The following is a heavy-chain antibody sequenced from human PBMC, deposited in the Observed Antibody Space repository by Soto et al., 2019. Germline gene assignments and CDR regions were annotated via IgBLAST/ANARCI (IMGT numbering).Heavy chain of an antibody. CDR3: ARDGSNGGYFDY. CDR2: INADNGNT. Sequence: ASVKVSCKASGYTFTSYAMHWVRQAPGQRLEWMGWINADNGNTKYSQKFQGRVTITRDTSASTAYMELRSLRYEDTALYYCARDGSNGGYFDYWGQGTLVTVS. V-gene: IGHV1-3*01. CDR1: GYTFTSYA. J-gene: IGHJ4*02. D-gene: IGHD2-8*01.